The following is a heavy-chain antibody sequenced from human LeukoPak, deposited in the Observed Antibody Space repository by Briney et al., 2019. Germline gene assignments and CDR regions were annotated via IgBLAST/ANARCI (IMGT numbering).Heavy chain of an antibody. CDR2: ISYDGSNK. V-gene: IGHV3-30-3*01. CDR3: ARGSPLTPFFPDYYYYMDV. CDR1: GFTFSSYA. J-gene: IGHJ6*03. D-gene: IGHD2/OR15-2a*01. Sequence: GGSLRLSCAASGFTFSSYAMHWVRQAPGRGLEWVAVISYDGSNKYYADSVKGRFTISRDNSKNTLYLQMNSLRAEDTAVYYCARGSPLTPFFPDYYYYMDVWGKGTTVTVSS.